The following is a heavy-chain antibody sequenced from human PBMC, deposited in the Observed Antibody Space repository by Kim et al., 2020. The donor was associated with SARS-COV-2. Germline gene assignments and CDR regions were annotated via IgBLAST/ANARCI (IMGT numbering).Heavy chain of an antibody. D-gene: IGHD3-10*01. V-gene: IGHV3-74*01. Sequence: GGSLRLSCAASGFTFSSYWMHWVRQAPGKGLVWVSRINSDGSSTSYADSVKGRFTISRDNAKNTLYLQMNSLRAEDTAVYYCARDRFNPMVRGVRDYYGMDVWGQGTTVTVSS. J-gene: IGHJ6*02. CDR3: ARDRFNPMVRGVRDYYGMDV. CDR1: GFTFSSYW. CDR2: INSDGSST.